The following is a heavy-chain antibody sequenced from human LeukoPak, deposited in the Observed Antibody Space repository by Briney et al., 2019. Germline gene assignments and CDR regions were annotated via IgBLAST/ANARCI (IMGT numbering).Heavy chain of an antibody. D-gene: IGHD2-21*02. V-gene: IGHV1-69*01. CDR1: GGTFSSYA. J-gene: IGHJ6*02. Sequence: SVKVSCKASGGTFSSYAISWVRQAPGQGLEWMGGIIPTFGTANYAQKFQGRVTITADESTSTAYMELSSLRSEDTAVYYCAREHIVVVTAIQGYYYYGMDVWGQGTTVTVSS. CDR3: AREHIVVVTAIQGYYYYGMDV. CDR2: IIPTFGTA.